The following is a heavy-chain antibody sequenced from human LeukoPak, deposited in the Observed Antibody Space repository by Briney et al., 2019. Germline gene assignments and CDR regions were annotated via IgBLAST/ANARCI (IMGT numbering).Heavy chain of an antibody. V-gene: IGHV4-30-4*01. CDR2: IYYTGST. CDR1: GASISSGDYY. J-gene: IGHJ5*02. Sequence: SGTLSLTCTVSGASISSGDYYWSWIRQPPGKGLEWIGYIYYTGSTYYNPSLKSRVTISVDTSKNQFSLKLSSVTAADTAVYYCARGHRFDPWGQGTLVTVSS. CDR3: ARGHRFDP.